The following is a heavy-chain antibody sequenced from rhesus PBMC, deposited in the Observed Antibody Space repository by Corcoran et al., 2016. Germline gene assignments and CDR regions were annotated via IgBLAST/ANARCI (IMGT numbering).Heavy chain of an antibody. CDR3: ATSMNTVTTWGYGLDS. CDR1: GFTFGSYA. J-gene: IGHJ6*01. CDR2: IIPLVGIT. V-gene: IGHV1-198*02. D-gene: IGHD4-23*01. Sequence: QVQLVQSGAEVKKPGASVKVSCKASGFTFGSYAINWVRQAHGQGLEWMGVIIPLVGITNYAEKFQGRVTITADTSTSTAYMELSSLRSEDTAVYYCATSMNTVTTWGYGLDSWGQGVVVTVSS.